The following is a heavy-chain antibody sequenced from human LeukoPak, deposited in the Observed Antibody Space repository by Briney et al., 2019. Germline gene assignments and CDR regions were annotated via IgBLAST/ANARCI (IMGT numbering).Heavy chain of an antibody. CDR3: ARHRFDAAGYSSRWYWFDS. CDR1: GDSFTTYW. D-gene: IGHD6-13*01. CDR2: IDPSDSYT. J-gene: IGHJ5*01. Sequence: GESLKISCKGSGDSFTTYWISWVRQMPGKGLEWTGRIDPSDSYTHYSPPFQGHVTISADTSISTAYLQWSSLKASDTGIYYCARHRFDAAGYSSRWYWFDSWGQGTLVTVSS. V-gene: IGHV5-10-1*01.